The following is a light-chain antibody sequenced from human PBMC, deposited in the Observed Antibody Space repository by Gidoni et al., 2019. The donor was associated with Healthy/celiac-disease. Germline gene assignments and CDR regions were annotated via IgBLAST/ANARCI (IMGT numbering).Light chain of an antibody. CDR3: QQRYSSPYT. CDR1: QSNSSY. V-gene: IGKV1-39*01. Sequence: EIQTTQSPSSLSACAGDSVTITCRASQSNSSYLNWYQQKTGKAPKLLTYAASSLECGVPPRFSGSGSGTDFSLTISSLQPEDFATYYCQQRYSSPYTFGQGTKVEIK. CDR2: AAS. J-gene: IGKJ2*01.